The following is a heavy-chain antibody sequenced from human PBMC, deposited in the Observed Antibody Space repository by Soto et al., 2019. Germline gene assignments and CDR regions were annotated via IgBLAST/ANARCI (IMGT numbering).Heavy chain of an antibody. Sequence: QVQLVQSGAEVKKPGSSVKVSCRAPGGISDTYTISWVRQAPGQGFEWMGRITPIPHVVHYAQKFQGRVTSTADKSTNTAYMELRSLRSEDTAMYYCARVGGAGSSWDAYWGQGTLVTVSS. J-gene: IGHJ4*02. V-gene: IGHV1-69*02. CDR3: ARVGGAGSSWDAY. CDR2: ITPIPHVV. CDR1: GGISDTYT. D-gene: IGHD3-10*01.